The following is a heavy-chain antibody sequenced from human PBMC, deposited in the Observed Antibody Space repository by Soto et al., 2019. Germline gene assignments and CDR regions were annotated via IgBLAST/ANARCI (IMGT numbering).Heavy chain of an antibody. CDR1: GASISSSY. CDR2: VHYSGST. Sequence: PSETLSLTCTVSGASISSSYWSWIRQSPGKGLEWIAYVHYSGSTKYNPSLRSRVTASVDTSKNQFSLKLSSVTAADTAVYYCARGYYDTSGQSNTFDIWGQGTMVT. CDR3: ARGYYDTSGQSNTFDI. D-gene: IGHD3-22*01. J-gene: IGHJ3*02. V-gene: IGHV4-59*01.